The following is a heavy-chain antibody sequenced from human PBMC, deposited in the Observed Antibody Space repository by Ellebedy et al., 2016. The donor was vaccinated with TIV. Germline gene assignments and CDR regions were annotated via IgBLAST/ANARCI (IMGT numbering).Heavy chain of an antibody. Sequence: SETLSLTCAVSGGSISSSNWWSWVRQPPGKGLEWIGEIYHSGSTYYNPSLKSRVTISVDTSKNQFSLKLSSVTAADTAVYYCARHVVGDPMPHHFDYWGQGTLVTVSS. CDR1: GGSISSSNW. CDR2: IYHSGST. CDR3: ARHVVGDPMPHHFDY. D-gene: IGHD2-2*01. J-gene: IGHJ4*02. V-gene: IGHV4-4*02.